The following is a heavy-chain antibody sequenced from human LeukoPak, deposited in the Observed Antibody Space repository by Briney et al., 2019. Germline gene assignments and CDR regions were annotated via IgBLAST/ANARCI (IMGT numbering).Heavy chain of an antibody. Sequence: ASVKVSCKASGYTFTGYYMHWVRQAPGQGLEWMGWINPNSGGTSYTQKFQGRVTMTRDTSISTAYMELSRLRSDDTAVYYCGYGYYYYYMDVWGKGTTVTVSS. CDR2: INPNSGGT. V-gene: IGHV1-2*02. CDR1: GYTFTGYY. D-gene: IGHD4-17*01. J-gene: IGHJ6*03. CDR3: GYGYYYYYMDV.